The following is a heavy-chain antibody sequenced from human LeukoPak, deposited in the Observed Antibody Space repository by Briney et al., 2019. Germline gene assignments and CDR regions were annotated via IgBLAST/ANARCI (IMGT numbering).Heavy chain of an antibody. J-gene: IGHJ3*02. V-gene: IGHV4-61*01. D-gene: IGHD4-23*01. CDR2: IYYSGST. Sequence: SETLSLTCTVSGGSISSSSYYWSWIRQPPGKGLEWIGYIYYSGSTNYNPSLKSRVTISVDTSKNQFSLKLSSVTAADTAVYYCARVVTTHDAFDIWGQGTMVTVSS. CDR1: GGSISSSSYY. CDR3: ARVVTTHDAFDI.